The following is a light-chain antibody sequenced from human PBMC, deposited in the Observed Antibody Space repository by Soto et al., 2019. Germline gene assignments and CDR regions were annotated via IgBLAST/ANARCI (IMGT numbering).Light chain of an antibody. CDR3: CSYAGSSTWV. CDR1: SSDVGNYDL. V-gene: IGLV2-23*01. J-gene: IGLJ3*02. CDR2: EGS. Sequence: QSALTQPASVSGSPGQSITISCTGTSSDVGNYDLVSWYQQHPGKAPKLLIYEGSKRPSGVSNRFSGSKSGNTASLTISGLQAEDEADYHFCSYAGSSTWVFGGGTKLTVL.